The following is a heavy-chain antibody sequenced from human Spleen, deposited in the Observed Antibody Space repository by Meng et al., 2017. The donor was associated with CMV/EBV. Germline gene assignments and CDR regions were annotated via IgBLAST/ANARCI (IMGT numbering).Heavy chain of an antibody. V-gene: IGHV3-30*02. CDR3: AKERTRWFDS. D-gene: IGHD1-14*01. CDR2: IWYDGSNK. CDR1: GFTFSSYG. J-gene: IGHJ5*01. Sequence: GGSLRLSCAASGFTFSSYGMHWVRQAPGKGLEWVAVIWYDGSNKYYADSVKGRFTISRDNSKNTLYLQMNSLRPEDAAMYYCAKERTRWFDSWGQGTLVTVSS.